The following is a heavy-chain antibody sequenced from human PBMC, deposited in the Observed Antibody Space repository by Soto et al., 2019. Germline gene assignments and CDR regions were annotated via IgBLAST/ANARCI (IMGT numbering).Heavy chain of an antibody. CDR3: AKGGHNNYYYYFMAV. J-gene: IGHJ6*03. CDR1: GVTFSSYP. CDR2: LSGSGGSA. Sequence: GGSLRLSCAASGVTFSSYPMTWVRQAPGKGLEWVSTLSGSGGSAYYADSVEGRFTVSRDNSKNTLSLQMNSLRGEDTAVYYCAKGGHNNYYYYFMAVWGKGTKVTISS. D-gene: IGHD1-1*01. V-gene: IGHV3-23*01.